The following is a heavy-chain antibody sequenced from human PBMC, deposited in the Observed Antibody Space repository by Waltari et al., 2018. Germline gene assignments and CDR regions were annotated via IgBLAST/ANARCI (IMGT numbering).Heavy chain of an antibody. CDR1: GDSISSYF. J-gene: IGHJ5*02. Sequence: QVHLQESGPGLVKPSETMSLTCTVSGDSISSYFWTWIREPPGKGLEWIGHIYYTGDTSSLPSLKSLFTMSVNTSKNHFSLRLLSVTSADTAVYYCARGGIVRSVPPSGWFDPWGQGIPVTVSS. CDR2: IYYTGDT. V-gene: IGHV4-59*01. D-gene: IGHD1-1*01. CDR3: ARGGIVRSVPPSGWFDP.